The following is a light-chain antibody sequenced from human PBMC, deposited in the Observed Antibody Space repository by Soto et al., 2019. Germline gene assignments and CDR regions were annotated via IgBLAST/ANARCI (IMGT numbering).Light chain of an antibody. Sequence: VLTRSRGTLSLSPGERATLSCRASQSVSSSYLAWYQQEPGQAPRLLIYGTSSRATAIPDRFSGSGSGTDFTLTISRLEPEDLAAYYCQQYGSPQWTFGQGTKVAIK. CDR1: QSVSSSY. CDR3: QQYGSPQWT. V-gene: IGKV3-20*01. CDR2: GTS. J-gene: IGKJ1*01.